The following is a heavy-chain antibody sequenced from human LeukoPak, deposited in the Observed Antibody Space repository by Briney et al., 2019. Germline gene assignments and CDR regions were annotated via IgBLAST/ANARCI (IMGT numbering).Heavy chain of an antibody. CDR3: AKGVSRGVDPTGLEY. V-gene: IGHV3-30*18. J-gene: IGHJ4*02. D-gene: IGHD1-1*01. Sequence: GGSLRLSCETAGFTFSSYVMHWVRQAPGKGPEWVAVISYDGSDRYYANFVKGRFTISRDNSKNTLFLQTNSMRPEDTAVYYCAKGVSRGVDPTGLEYWGQGTLVTVSS. CDR1: GFTFSSYV. CDR2: ISYDGSDR.